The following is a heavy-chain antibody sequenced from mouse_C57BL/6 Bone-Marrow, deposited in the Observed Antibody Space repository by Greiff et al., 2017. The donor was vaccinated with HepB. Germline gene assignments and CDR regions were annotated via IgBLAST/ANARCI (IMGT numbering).Heavy chain of an antibody. Sequence: EVKLVESGGGLVQSGRSLRLSCATSGFTFSDFYMEWVRQAPGKGLEWIAASRNKANDYTTEYSASVKGRFIVSRDTSQSILYLQMNALSAEDTAIYYCARDHWDDYAMDYWGQGTSVTVSS. CDR1: GFTFSDFY. V-gene: IGHV7-1*01. J-gene: IGHJ4*01. CDR3: ARDHWDDYAMDY. D-gene: IGHD4-1*01. CDR2: SRNKANDYTT.